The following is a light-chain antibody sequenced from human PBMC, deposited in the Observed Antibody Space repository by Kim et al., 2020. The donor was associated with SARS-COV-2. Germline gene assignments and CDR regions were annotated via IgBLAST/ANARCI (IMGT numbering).Light chain of an antibody. Sequence: SYELTQPLSVSVALGQTARMTCGGNNIEKRNVHWYQQRPGQAPILVIYRDSKRPSGIPERVSGSNSGNTATLTISRVQAGDEADYYCQVWDGRDVVFGGGTQLTVL. CDR3: QVWDGRDVV. CDR1: NIEKRN. CDR2: RDS. J-gene: IGLJ2*01. V-gene: IGLV3-9*01.